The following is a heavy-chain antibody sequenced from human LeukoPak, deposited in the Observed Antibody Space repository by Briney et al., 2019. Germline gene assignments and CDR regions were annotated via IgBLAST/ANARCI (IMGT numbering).Heavy chain of an antibody. D-gene: IGHD2-2*01. CDR3: AKRGDCSGTCTYDY. CDR1: GFTFSNYA. J-gene: IGHJ4*02. Sequence: GGSLRLSCAASGFTFSNYAIHWVRQAPGKGLECVSIVGGSGVKTYYADSVKGRFTISRDNSKSTVYLQMNSLRAEDTAVYYCAKRGDCSGTCTYDYWGQGTLVTVSS. V-gene: IGHV3-23*01. CDR2: VGGSGVKT.